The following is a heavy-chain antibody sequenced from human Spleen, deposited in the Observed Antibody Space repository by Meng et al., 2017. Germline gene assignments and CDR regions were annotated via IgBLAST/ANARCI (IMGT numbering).Heavy chain of an antibody. J-gene: IGHJ6*02. CDR2: INHSGST. Sequence: SETLSLTCAVYGGSFSGYYWSWIRQPPGKGLEWIGEINHSGSTNYNPSLKSRVTISVDTSKNQFSLKLSSVTAADTAVYYCARGRGPQRGTGIMDVWGQGTTVTVSS. CDR3: ARGRGPQRGTGIMDV. D-gene: IGHD1-1*01. CDR1: GGSFSGYY. V-gene: IGHV4-34*01.